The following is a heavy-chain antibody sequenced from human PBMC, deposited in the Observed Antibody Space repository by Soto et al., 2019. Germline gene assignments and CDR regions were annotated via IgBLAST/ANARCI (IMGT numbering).Heavy chain of an antibody. D-gene: IGHD2-2*01. J-gene: IGHJ1*01. Sequence: EVQLVESGGGLVQPGGSLRLSCSASGFTFSSYAMHWVRQAPGKGLEYVSAISSNGGSTYYADSVKGRFTISRDNSKNTLYLQISSLRAEDTAVYYCVKDGRVPAAILYFQHWGQGTLVTVSS. V-gene: IGHV3-64D*06. CDR1: GFTFSSYA. CDR2: ISSNGGST. CDR3: VKDGRVPAAILYFQH.